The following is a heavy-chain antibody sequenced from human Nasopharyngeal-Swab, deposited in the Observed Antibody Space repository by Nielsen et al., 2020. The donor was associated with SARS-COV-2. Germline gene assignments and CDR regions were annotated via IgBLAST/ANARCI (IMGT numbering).Heavy chain of an antibody. Sequence: GGSLRLSCAASGFTFSNYNMHWVRQAPGKGLEWISYISKSSSTVYYADSVKGRITISRDNTKNSLYLQMNTLRVADTAVYYCARGFRRGSYYDNIGADSWGQGTLVTVSS. D-gene: IGHD3-22*01. CDR2: ISKSSSTV. CDR3: ARGFRRGSYYDNIGADS. V-gene: IGHV3-48*04. CDR1: GFTFSNYN. J-gene: IGHJ4*02.